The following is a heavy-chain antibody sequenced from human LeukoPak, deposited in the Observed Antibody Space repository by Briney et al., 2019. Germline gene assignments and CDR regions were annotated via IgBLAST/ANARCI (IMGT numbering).Heavy chain of an antibody. CDR2: ITSSSDYI. V-gene: IGHV3-21*01. D-gene: IGHD1-26*01. CDR1: GFTFSDYT. CDR3: ARDGVGAIPFGY. J-gene: IGHJ4*02. Sequence: PGGSLRLSCAASGFTFSDYTLNWVRQAPGEGLEWVSCITSSSDYIYYADSVQGRFTISRDNAKNSLYLQMDSLRAEDTAVYFCARDGVGAIPFGYWGQGILVTVSS.